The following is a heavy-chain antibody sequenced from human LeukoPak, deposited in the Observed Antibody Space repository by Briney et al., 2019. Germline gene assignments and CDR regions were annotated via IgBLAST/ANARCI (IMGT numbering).Heavy chain of an antibody. CDR3: ARVGHRSAYYYYYYMDV. Sequence: SETLSLTCAVYGGSFSGYYWSWIRQPPGKGLEWIGYIYYSGSTNYNPSLKSRVTISVDTSKNQFSLKLSSVTAADTAVYYCARVGHRSAYYYYYYMDVWGKGTTVTVS. CDR1: GGSFSGYY. V-gene: IGHV4-59*01. D-gene: IGHD2-15*01. J-gene: IGHJ6*03. CDR2: IYYSGST.